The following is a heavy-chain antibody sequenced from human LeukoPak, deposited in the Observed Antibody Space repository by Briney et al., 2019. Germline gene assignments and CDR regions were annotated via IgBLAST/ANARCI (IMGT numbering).Heavy chain of an antibody. V-gene: IGHV3-48*01. CDR2: ISSSSSTI. J-gene: IGHJ5*02. CDR1: GFTFSSYG. CDR3: ARTTVVTEGSDWFDP. D-gene: IGHD4-23*01. Sequence: HPGGSLRLSCGAPGFTFSSYGMHWVRQAPGKGLEWVSYISSSSSTIYYADSVKGRFTISRDNAKNSLYLQMNSLRVEDTAVYYCARTTVVTEGSDWFDPWGQGTLVTVSS.